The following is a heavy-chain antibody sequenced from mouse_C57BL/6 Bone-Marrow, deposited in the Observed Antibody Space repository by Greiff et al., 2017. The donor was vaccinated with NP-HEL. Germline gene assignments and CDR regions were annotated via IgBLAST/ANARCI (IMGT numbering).Heavy chain of an antibody. V-gene: IGHV14-4*01. J-gene: IGHJ4*01. D-gene: IGHD3-1*01. Sequence: EVKLVESGAELVRPGASVKLSCTASGFNIKDDYMHWVKQRPEQGLEWIGWIDPENGDTEYASKFQGKATITADTSSNTAYLQLSSLTSEDTAVYYCTTWGGFYAMYYWGQGTSVTVSS. CDR1: GFNIKDDY. CDR2: IDPENGDT. CDR3: TTWGGFYAMYY.